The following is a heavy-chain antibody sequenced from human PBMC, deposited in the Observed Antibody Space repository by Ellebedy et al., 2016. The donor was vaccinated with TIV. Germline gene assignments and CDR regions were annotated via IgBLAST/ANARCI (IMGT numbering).Heavy chain of an antibody. CDR1: GNTFSTYY. Sequence: AASVKVSCKASGNTFSTYYMHWVRQAPGQGLEWMGMINPSGGSTRYAQRFQGRVTMTRDTSTTTVYMELSSLRSEDTAVYYCASGIEEMATNMGGYWGQGTLVTVSS. CDR2: INPSGGST. J-gene: IGHJ4*02. D-gene: IGHD5-24*01. CDR3: ASGIEEMATNMGGY. V-gene: IGHV1-46*01.